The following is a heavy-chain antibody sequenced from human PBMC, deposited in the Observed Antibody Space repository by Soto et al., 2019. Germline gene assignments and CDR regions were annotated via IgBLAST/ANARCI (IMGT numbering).Heavy chain of an antibody. CDR1: GYTFTGYY. D-gene: IGHD3-3*01. CDR2: INPNSGGT. V-gene: IGHV1-2*04. Sequence: ASVKVSCKASGYTFTGYYMHWVRQAPGQGLEWMGWINPNSGGTNYAQKFQGWVTMTRDTSISTAYMELSRLRSDDTAVYYCARNSYDFWSADRVWFDPWAQGTLVTVSS. J-gene: IGHJ5*02. CDR3: ARNSYDFWSADRVWFDP.